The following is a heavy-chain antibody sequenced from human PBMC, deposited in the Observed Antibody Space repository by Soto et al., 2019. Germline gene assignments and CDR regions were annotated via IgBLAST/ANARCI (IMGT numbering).Heavy chain of an antibody. CDR3: ARSSLGSINLHFDY. CDR1: GFTFSSDS. Sequence: PVGSLRLSCAASGFTFSSDSMNWVRQAPGKGLEWVSSISSSSSYIYYADSVKGRFTISRDNAKNSLYLQMNSLRAEDTAVYYCARSSLGSINLHFDYWGQGTLVTVSS. J-gene: IGHJ4*02. CDR2: ISSSSSYI. D-gene: IGHD3-10*01. V-gene: IGHV3-21*01.